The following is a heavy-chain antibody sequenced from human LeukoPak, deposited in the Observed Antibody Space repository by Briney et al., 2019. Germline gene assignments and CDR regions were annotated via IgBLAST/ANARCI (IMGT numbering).Heavy chain of an antibody. J-gene: IGHJ4*02. CDR3: ARRAGAYSHPYDY. CDR1: GFTFSSYG. CDR2: IRYDGSNK. D-gene: IGHD4/OR15-4a*01. Sequence: PGGSLGLSCAASGFTFSSYGMHWVRQAPGKGLEWVAFIRYDGSNKYYADSVKGRFTISRDNSKNTLYLQMNSLRAKDTAVYYCARRAGAYSHPYDYWGQGTLVTVSS. V-gene: IGHV3-30*02.